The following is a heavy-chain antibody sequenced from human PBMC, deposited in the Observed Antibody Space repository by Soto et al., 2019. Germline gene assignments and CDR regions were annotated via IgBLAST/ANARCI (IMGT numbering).Heavy chain of an antibody. J-gene: IGHJ4*02. CDR3: VVGQYYFDY. CDR1: GFPFTTYG. Sequence: QVQLVESGGGVVQPGRSLRLSCAASGFPFTTYGMHWVREGPGKGLEWVAVISYDGSNKYYADSVKGRFTISRDNSKNTLYLKMNSLRPEDTALYYCVVGQYYFDYRGQGTLVTVSS. D-gene: IGHD1-26*01. V-gene: IGHV3-30*03. CDR2: ISYDGSNK.